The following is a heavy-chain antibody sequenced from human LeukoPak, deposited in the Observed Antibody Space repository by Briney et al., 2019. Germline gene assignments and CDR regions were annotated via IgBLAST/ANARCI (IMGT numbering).Heavy chain of an antibody. D-gene: IGHD4-11*01. CDR3: AKVMTSVTTYYYYGMDV. Sequence: GGSLRLSCAASGFTINSYAMSWARQAPGKGPEWVSSISGSVGNTYYADFVKGRFTIFRDNSKNTVSLQMDSLRAEDTAVYYCAKVMTSVTTYYYYGMDVWGQGTTVTVSS. V-gene: IGHV3-23*01. CDR1: GFTINSYA. CDR2: ISGSVGNT. J-gene: IGHJ6*02.